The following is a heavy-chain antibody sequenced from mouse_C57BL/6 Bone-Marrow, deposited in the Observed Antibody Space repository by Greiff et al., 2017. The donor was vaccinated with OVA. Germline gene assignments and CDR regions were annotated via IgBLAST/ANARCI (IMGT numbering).Heavy chain of an antibody. Sequence: QVQLQQPGTELVKPGASVKLSCKASGYTFTSYWMHWVKQRPGQGLEWIGNINPSNGGTNYNEKFKSKATLTVDKSSSTAYMQLSRLTSEDSAVSYCERVGGYDWYFDVWGTGTTVTVSS. CDR1: GYTFTSYW. J-gene: IGHJ1*03. CDR3: ERVGGYDWYFDV. V-gene: IGHV1-53*01. D-gene: IGHD2-2*01. CDR2: INPSNGGT.